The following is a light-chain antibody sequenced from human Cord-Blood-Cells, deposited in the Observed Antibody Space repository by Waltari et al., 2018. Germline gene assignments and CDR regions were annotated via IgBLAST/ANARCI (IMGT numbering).Light chain of an antibody. CDR2: DVS. CDR1: SSDVGGYNY. V-gene: IGLV2-14*01. Sequence: QSALTQPASVSGSPGQSITISCTGNSSDVGGYNYVSWYQQHPGKAPKLMIYDVSTRPSGVSNRCSGSKSGNTAALTISGLQAEDEADYYCSSYTSSSTLVFGTGTKVTVL. J-gene: IGLJ1*01. CDR3: SSYTSSSTLV.